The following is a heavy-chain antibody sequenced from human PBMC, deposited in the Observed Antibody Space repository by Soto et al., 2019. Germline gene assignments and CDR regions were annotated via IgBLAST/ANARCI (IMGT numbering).Heavy chain of an antibody. CDR3: AREGYYECIGYLHY. D-gene: IGHD3-22*01. Sequence: QVQLVESGGGVVQPGRSLRLSCAASGFTFSSYAMHWVRQAPGKGLEWVAVISYDGSNKYYADSVKDRFTICRDNSKNMQCLQMRRLRAEYTAVYYCAREGYYECIGYLHYWGQGTLVTVSS. V-gene: IGHV3-30-3*01. CDR2: ISYDGSNK. J-gene: IGHJ4*02. CDR1: GFTFSSYA.